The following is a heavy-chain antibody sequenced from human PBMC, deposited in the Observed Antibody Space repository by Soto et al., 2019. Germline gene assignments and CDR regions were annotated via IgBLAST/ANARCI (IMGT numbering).Heavy chain of an antibody. V-gene: IGHV4-31*03. Sequence: PSETLSLTCTVSGASVSTGAYYWGGVGHRPGKGLEWVGYIYESGYTYYNTSLKSRLTISLDRSNNQFSLGLTSVTAADTAVYYCVRALRHTAMVYPWFDPWGQGTLVTVSS. CDR3: VRALRHTAMVYPWFDP. CDR1: GASVSTGAYY. J-gene: IGHJ5*02. D-gene: IGHD5-18*01. CDR2: IYESGYT.